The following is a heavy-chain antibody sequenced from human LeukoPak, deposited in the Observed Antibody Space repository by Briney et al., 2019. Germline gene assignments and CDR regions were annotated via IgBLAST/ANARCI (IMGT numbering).Heavy chain of an antibody. CDR3: ARVFYYDSSGTLGGFLY. J-gene: IGHJ4*02. CDR1: GGSISSGDYY. V-gene: IGHV4-30-4*01. CDR2: IYYSGST. Sequence: PSETLCLTCTVSGGSISSGDYYWSWIRQPPGKGLEWIGYIYYSGSTYYNPSLKSRVTISVDTSKNQFSLKLSSVTAADTAVYYCARVFYYDSSGTLGGFLYWGQGTLVTVSS. D-gene: IGHD3-22*01.